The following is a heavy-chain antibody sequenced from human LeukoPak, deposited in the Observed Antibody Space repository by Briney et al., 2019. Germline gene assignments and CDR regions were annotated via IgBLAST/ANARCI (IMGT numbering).Heavy chain of an antibody. V-gene: IGHV3-53*01. CDR3: ARDQGPAAGHYGMDV. J-gene: IGHJ6*02. CDR2: TYSGGST. Sequence: GGSLRLSCAASGFTVSSNYMNWVRQAPGKGLEWVSITYSGGSTYYADSVKGRFTISRDNSKNTLYLQMNSLRAEDTAVYYCARDQGPAAGHYGMDVWGQGTTVTVSS. CDR1: GFTVSSNY. D-gene: IGHD6-19*01.